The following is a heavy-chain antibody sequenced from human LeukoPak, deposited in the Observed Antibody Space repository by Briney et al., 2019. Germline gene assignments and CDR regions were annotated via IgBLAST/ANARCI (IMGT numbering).Heavy chain of an antibody. CDR2: IKEDGSEK. J-gene: IGHJ4*02. CDR3: ATHGYNELRYFDWSTNE. CDR1: GFTFSSHW. Sequence: GGSLRLSCVVSGFTFSSHWMSWVRQAPGKGLEWVANIKEDGSEKYYVDSVKGRFTISRDNAKKSLYLRMDSLRAEDTAVYYCATHGYNELRYFDWSTNEWGQGTLVTVSS. V-gene: IGHV3-7*01. D-gene: IGHD3-9*01.